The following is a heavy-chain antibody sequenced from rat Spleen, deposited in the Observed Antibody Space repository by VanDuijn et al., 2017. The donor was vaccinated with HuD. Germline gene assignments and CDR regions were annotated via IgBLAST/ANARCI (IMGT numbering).Heavy chain of an antibody. Sequence: QVQLKESGPGLVQPSQTLSLTCTVSGFSLTSKGVAWVRQPPGKGLEWLAAISITGDTFYNSFLKSRLTISRDISKNQVFLRMNSLQIEDTAIYFCTKDYHGYNFDYWGQGVMVTVSS. CDR1: GFSLTSKG. J-gene: IGHJ2*01. V-gene: IGHV2S12*01. D-gene: IGHD1-9*01. CDR2: ISITGDT. CDR3: TKDYHGYNFDY.